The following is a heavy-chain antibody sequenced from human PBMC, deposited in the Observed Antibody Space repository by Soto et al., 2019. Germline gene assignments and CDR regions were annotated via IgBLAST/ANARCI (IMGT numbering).Heavy chain of an antibody. CDR1: GYTFSSYG. V-gene: IGHV1-18*01. CDR3: ARDDFVVRGVYYYYGMDV. D-gene: IGHD3-10*01. J-gene: IGHJ6*02. Sequence: QAQLAQSGAEVKKPGASVKVSCKASGYTFSSYGITWVRQAPGQGLEWMAWISGYNGNTNYAQNLQGRVTMTTDTSTNTAYMELRSLRSDDTAVYYCARDDFVVRGVYYYYGMDVWGQGTTVTVSS. CDR2: ISGYNGNT.